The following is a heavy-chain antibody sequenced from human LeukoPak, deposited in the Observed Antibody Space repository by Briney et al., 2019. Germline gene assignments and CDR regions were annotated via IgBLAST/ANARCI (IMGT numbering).Heavy chain of an antibody. J-gene: IGHJ4*02. V-gene: IGHV3-9*01. CDR3: ARDGYCSSTSCYTGLWYFDY. CDR1: GFTFDDYA. Sequence: GRSLRLSCAASGFTFDDYAMHWVRQAPGKGLEWVSGISWNSGSTYYADSVKGRFTISRDNSKNTLYLQMNSLRAEDTAVYYCARDGYCSSTSCYTGLWYFDYWGQGTLVTVSS. CDR2: ISWNSGST. D-gene: IGHD2-2*02.